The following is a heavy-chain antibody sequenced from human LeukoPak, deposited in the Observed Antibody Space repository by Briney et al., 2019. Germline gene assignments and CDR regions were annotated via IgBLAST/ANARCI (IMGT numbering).Heavy chain of an antibody. Sequence: GASVKVSCKASGYTFTSYGISWVRQAPGQGLEWMGWISAYNGNTNYAQKPQGRVTMTTDTSTSTAYMELRSLRSDDTAVYYCARDIGESGSSEEIDYWGQGTLVTVSS. D-gene: IGHD1-26*01. V-gene: IGHV1-18*01. J-gene: IGHJ4*02. CDR1: GYTFTSYG. CDR3: ARDIGESGSSEEIDY. CDR2: ISAYNGNT.